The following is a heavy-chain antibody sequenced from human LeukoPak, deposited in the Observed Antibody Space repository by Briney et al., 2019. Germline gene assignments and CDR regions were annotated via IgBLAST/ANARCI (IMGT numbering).Heavy chain of an antibody. CDR2: INHSGST. J-gene: IGHJ6*03. V-gene: IGHV4-34*01. D-gene: IGHD3-10*01. CDR1: GFTFSSYG. Sequence: PGGSLRLSCAASGFTFSSYGMSWIRQPPGKGLEWIGEINHSGSTNYNPSLKSRVTISVDTSKNQFSLKLSSVTAADTAVYYCARAIYYYGSGSYFLPGYYMDVWGKGTTVTISS. CDR3: ARAIYYYGSGSYFLPGYYMDV.